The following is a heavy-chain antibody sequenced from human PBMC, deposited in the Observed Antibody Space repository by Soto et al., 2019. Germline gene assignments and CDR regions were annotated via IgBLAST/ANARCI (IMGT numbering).Heavy chain of an antibody. CDR3: AKDAKDTGGNSGIDY. CDR2: IIGSGAIT. Sequence: EVQLLESGGDFVQPGGSLRLSCVASEFTFNSYAMSWVRQAPGMGLEWVSSIIGSGAITYYGDSVTGRFTIARDNSKSTLYLQMNSLRVEDTALYYCAKDAKDTGGNSGIDYWGKGTLVTVSS. J-gene: IGHJ4*02. V-gene: IGHV3-23*01. D-gene: IGHD2-21*02. CDR1: EFTFNSYA.